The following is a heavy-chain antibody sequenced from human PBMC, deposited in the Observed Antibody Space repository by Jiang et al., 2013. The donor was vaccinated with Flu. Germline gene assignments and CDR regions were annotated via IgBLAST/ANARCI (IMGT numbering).Heavy chain of an antibody. CDR1: GYTFTGYY. Sequence: GAEVKKPGASVKVSCKASGYTFTGYYMHWVRQAPGQGLEWMGWINPNSGGTNYAQKFQGWVTMTRDTSISTAYMELSRLRSDDTAVYYCARDQSFYDILTGLLNPTGGMDVWGQGTTVTVSS. J-gene: IGHJ6*02. V-gene: IGHV1-2*04. CDR3: ARDQSFYDILTGLLNPTGGMDV. D-gene: IGHD3-9*01. CDR2: INPNSGGT.